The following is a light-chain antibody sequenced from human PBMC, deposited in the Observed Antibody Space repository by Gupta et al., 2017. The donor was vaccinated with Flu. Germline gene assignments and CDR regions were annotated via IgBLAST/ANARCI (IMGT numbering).Light chain of an antibody. CDR2: SNN. V-gene: IGLV1-44*01. J-gene: IGLJ3*02. CDR3: AAWDDSMNGWV. CDR1: SSNLGSNT. Sequence: QSVLTQPPSASATPGQRVTISCSGSSSNLGSNTVNWYQQLPATAPKLLIYSNNQRPSGVPDRFSGSKSGTSASLAISGLQAEDEADYYCAAWDDSMNGWVFGGGTKLTVL.